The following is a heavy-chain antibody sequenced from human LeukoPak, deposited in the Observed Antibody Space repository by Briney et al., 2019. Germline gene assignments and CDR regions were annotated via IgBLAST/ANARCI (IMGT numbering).Heavy chain of an antibody. CDR1: GGSISSYY. J-gene: IGHJ4*02. Sequence: PSETLSLTCTVSGGSISSYYWSWIRQPPGKGLEWIGYIYYSGSTNYNPTLKSRVTISVDTSKNQFSLKLSSVTAADTAVYYCAREGGGYNDYWGQGTLVTVSS. CDR3: AREGGGYNDY. V-gene: IGHV4-59*01. D-gene: IGHD5-24*01. CDR2: IYYSGST.